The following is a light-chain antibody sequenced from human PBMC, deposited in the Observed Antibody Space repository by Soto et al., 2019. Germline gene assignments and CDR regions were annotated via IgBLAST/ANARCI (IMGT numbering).Light chain of an antibody. CDR1: NSNLGAGYD. CDR2: GNR. CDR3: ISYAAGNNYLV. J-gene: IGLJ2*01. Sequence: QSVLTQPPSVSGAPGQRVTISCTGNNSNLGAGYDVHWYQQLPGAAPKLVVFGNRNRPSGVPERFSGSKSGNTASLTVSGLQAEDEADYYCISYAAGNNYLVFGGGTKLTVL. V-gene: IGLV1-40*01.